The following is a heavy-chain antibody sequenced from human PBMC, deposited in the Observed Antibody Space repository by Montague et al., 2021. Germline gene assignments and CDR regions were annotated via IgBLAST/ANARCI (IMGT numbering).Heavy chain of an antibody. D-gene: IGHD3-10*01. CDR2: TYYRSTWYT. V-gene: IGHV6-1*01. Sequence: CAISGDSFSNNNAAWNWIRESPSRGLEWLGRTYYRSTWYTDYAVSVKGRIAINPDTSKNQFSLQLNSVTPEDTAVYYCAREGVGDLLFSFDSWGQGTLVTVSS. CDR3: AREGVGDLLFSFDS. J-gene: IGHJ4*02. CDR1: GDSFSNNNAA.